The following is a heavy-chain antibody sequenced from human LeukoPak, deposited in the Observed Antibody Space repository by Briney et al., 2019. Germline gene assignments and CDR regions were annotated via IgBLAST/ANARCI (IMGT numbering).Heavy chain of an antibody. CDR3: ARGKDDYGDYVGFDP. J-gene: IGHJ5*02. CDR2: MNPNSGNT. Sequence: ASVKVSSKASGYTFTSYDINWVRQATGQGLEWMGWMNPNSGNTGYAQKFQGRVTMTRNTSISTAYMELSSLRSEDTAVYYCARGKDDYGDYVGFDPWGQGTLVTVSS. CDR1: GYTFTSYD. D-gene: IGHD4-17*01. V-gene: IGHV1-8*01.